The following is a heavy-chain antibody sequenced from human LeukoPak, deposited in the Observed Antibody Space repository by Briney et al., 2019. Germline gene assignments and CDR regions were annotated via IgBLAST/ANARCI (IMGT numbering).Heavy chain of an antibody. Sequence: NPSETLSLTCAVSGGSISSSNWWSWVRPPPGKGLEWIGEINHSGSTNYNPSLKSRVSISLDTSKNQFSLKLSSVTAADTAVYYCAKDFYWAFDYWGQGTLVTVSS. V-gene: IGHV4-4*02. CDR2: INHSGST. CDR1: GGSISSSNW. CDR3: AKDFYWAFDY. J-gene: IGHJ4*02. D-gene: IGHD2-8*02.